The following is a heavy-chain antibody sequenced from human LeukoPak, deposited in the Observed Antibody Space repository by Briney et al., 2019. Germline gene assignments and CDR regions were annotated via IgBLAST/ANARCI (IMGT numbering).Heavy chain of an antibody. V-gene: IGHV4-59*01. CDR3: ARALAAAVIN. Sequence: SETLSLTCTVSGGSISSYYWSWIRQPPGKGLEWIGYIYYSGSTNYNTPLKSRVAMSVDTSKNHFSLNLTSVTAADTGVYYCARALAAAVINWGQGTLVTVSS. D-gene: IGHD6-13*01. CDR2: IYYSGST. CDR1: GGSISSYY. J-gene: IGHJ1*01.